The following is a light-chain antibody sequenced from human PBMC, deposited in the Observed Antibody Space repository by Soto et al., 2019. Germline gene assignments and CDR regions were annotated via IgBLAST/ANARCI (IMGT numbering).Light chain of an antibody. CDR2: LGS. V-gene: IGKV2-28*01. J-gene: IGKJ4*01. CDR1: QSLLHSNGYNY. Sequence: ESVMSQSPLSLSVTPGEPASISCRSSQSLLHSNGYNYLDWYLQKPGQSPQLLIYLGSFRAAGVPDRFSGSGSGTDFTLKISRVEAADVGVYYCMQALQTPSFGGGTKVEFK. CDR3: MQALQTPS.